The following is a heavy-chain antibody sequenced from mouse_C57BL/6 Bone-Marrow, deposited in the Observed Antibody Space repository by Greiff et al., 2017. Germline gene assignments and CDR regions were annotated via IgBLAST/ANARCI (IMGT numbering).Heavy chain of an antibody. V-gene: IGHV14-4*01. Sequence: VQLQQSGAELVRPGASVKLSCTASGYNFKGDYMHWVKQRPEQGLEWIGWIDPENGGTDYDTKFKGKATITADKSSNTAYLQLSSLTSEDTAVYYGTTWAYWGQGTLVTVSA. J-gene: IGHJ3*01. CDR2: IDPENGGT. CDR3: TTWAY. CDR1: GYNFKGDY.